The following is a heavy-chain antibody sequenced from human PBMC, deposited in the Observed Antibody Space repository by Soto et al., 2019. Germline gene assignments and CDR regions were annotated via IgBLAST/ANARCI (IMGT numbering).Heavy chain of an antibody. CDR3: AREAYGYYFDY. V-gene: IGHV3-53*01. CDR2: FYSIGST. CDR1: GLAVSSNY. Sequence: PGGSLRLSCAASGLAVSSNYMSWVRQVPGKGLEGVSVFYSIGSTYYADSVKGRFTISRDSSKNTLYLQMNSLRAEDTAVYYCAREAYGYYFDYWGQGTQVTVSS. D-gene: IGHD3-10*01. J-gene: IGHJ4*02.